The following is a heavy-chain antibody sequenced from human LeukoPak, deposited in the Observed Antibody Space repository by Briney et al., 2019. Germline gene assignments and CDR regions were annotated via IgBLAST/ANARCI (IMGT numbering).Heavy chain of an antibody. J-gene: IGHJ4*02. Sequence: GGSLRLSCAASGFTFSSYSMNWVRQAPGEGLEWVSYISSSSSTMDYADSVKGRFTISRDNAKNSLYLQMSSLRAEDTAVYYCARDRRGIFAFDCWGQGTLVTVSS. CDR3: ARDRRGIFAFDC. CDR2: ISSSSSTM. D-gene: IGHD3-3*01. CDR1: GFTFSSYS. V-gene: IGHV3-48*01.